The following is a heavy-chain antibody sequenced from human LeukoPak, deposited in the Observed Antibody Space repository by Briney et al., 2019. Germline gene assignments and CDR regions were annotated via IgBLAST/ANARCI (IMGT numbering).Heavy chain of an antibody. CDR2: INHSGST. Sequence: PSETLSLTRAVYGGSFSGYYWSWIRQPPGKGLEWIGEINHSGSTNYNPSLKSRVTVSLDTSKNQFSLNVISVIAADTAVYYCARETSSGGFDYWGQGTLVTVSS. CDR3: ARETSSGGFDY. CDR1: GGSFSGYY. D-gene: IGHD6-19*01. V-gene: IGHV4-34*01. J-gene: IGHJ4*02.